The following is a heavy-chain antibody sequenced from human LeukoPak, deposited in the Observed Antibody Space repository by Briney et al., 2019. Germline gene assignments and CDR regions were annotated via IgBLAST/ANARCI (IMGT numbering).Heavy chain of an antibody. Sequence: SVKVSCKASGYTFTSYGISWVRQAPGQGLEWMGRIIPILGIANYAQKFQGRVTITADKSTSTAYMELSSLRSEDTAVYYCARAPPGRANGMDVWGQGTTVTVSS. CDR1: GYTFTSYG. D-gene: IGHD1-26*01. CDR3: ARAPPGRANGMDV. J-gene: IGHJ6*02. V-gene: IGHV1-69*04. CDR2: IIPILGIA.